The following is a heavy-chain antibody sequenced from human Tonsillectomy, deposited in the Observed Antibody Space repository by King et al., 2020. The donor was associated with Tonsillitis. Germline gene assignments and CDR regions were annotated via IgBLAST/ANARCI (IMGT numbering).Heavy chain of an antibody. CDR3: ARDPKWNDQDYFFDY. V-gene: IGHV1-69*14. CDR1: GGTFRNYG. J-gene: IGHJ4*02. D-gene: IGHD1-1*01. CDR2: LIVNSGTV. Sequence: QLVQSGAEVKKPGSSVRVSCKAFGGTFRNYGISWVRQAPGQGLEWMGGLIVNSGTVNYAPKFQGRVTMTADKSTTTAYLELSGLTFEDTAMYYCARDPKWNDQDYFFDYWGQGTLVTVSS.